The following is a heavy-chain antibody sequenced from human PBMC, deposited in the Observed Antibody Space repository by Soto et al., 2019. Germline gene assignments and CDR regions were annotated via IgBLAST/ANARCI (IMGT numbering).Heavy chain of an antibody. J-gene: IGHJ5*02. D-gene: IGHD1-26*01. CDR3: ASCPERDWFDP. CDR1: GGSISSYY. Sequence: SETLSLTCTVSGGSISSYYWSWIRQPPGKGLEWIGYIYYSGGTNYNPSLKSRVTISVDTSKNQFSLKLSSVTAADTAVYYCASCPERDWFDPWGQGTLVTVSS. CDR2: IYYSGGT. V-gene: IGHV4-59*01.